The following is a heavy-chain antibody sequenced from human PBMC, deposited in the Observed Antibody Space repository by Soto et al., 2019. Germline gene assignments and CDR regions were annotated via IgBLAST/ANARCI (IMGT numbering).Heavy chain of an antibody. CDR1: GGSISTDHYH. D-gene: IGHD2-21*02. J-gene: IGHJ6*02. CDR3: AREDDGGDRDYYGLDV. Sequence: QLQLQESGPGLVRPSQTLSLTCTVSGGSISTDHYHWTWIRQAPGKGLEWIGYIHYSGSIQFNPSLQSRVSMSVDTPKNLFSLRLSSVTAADTAVYFCAREDDGGDRDYYGLDVWGQGTTVTVSS. CDR2: IHYSGSI. V-gene: IGHV4-30-4*01.